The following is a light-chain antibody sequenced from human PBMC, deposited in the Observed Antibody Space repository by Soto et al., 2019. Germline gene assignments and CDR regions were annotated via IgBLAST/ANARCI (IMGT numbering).Light chain of an antibody. CDR1: QSVSSY. CDR2: DAS. V-gene: IGKV3-11*01. J-gene: IGKJ3*01. Sequence: EIVLTQSPATLSLSPGERATLSCRASQSVSSYLAWYQQKPGQAPRLLIYDASNRATGIPARFSGSGSGTDFTLTISSLEPEDFAVYYCQQRSNCPPHSAFAPGTKVDIK. CDR3: QQRSNCPPHSA.